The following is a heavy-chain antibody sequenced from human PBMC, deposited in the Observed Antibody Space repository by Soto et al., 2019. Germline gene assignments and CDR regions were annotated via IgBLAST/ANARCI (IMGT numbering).Heavy chain of an antibody. D-gene: IGHD5-18*01. CDR2: VYNSGST. CDR3: ARQWGGYSYGYPYYYYGMDV. Sequence: PSETLSLTCTVSGGSISSNYWTWIRQPPGKGLEWIGYVYNSGSTNYNPSLKSRVTISEDTSKSQFSLKVNSMTAADTAVYYCARQWGGYSYGYPYYYYGMDVWGQGTTVTVSS. V-gene: IGHV4-59*08. CDR1: GGSISSNY. J-gene: IGHJ6*02.